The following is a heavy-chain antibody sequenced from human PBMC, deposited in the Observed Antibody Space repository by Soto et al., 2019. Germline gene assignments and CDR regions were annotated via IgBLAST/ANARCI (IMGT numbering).Heavy chain of an antibody. CDR2: IYYSGST. CDR3: ARAQTTVTTIYYYYYMDV. Sequence: SETLSLTCTVSGGSISSYYWSWIRQPPGKGLEWIGYIYYSGSTNYNPSLKSRVTISVDTSKNQFSLKLSSVTAADTAVYYCARAQTTVTTIYYYYYMDVWDKGTTVTVSS. J-gene: IGHJ6*03. CDR1: GGSISSYY. D-gene: IGHD4-17*01. V-gene: IGHV4-59*01.